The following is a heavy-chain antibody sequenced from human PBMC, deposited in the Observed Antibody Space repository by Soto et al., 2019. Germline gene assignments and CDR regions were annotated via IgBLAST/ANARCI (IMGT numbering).Heavy chain of an antibody. J-gene: IGHJ4*02. V-gene: IGHV4-59*06. Sequence: PSETLSLTCAVYGGSLSDNYWNWIRQPPGKGLEWIGYIYYSGSTYYNPSLKSRVTISVDTSKNQFSLKLSSVTAADTAVYYCARGKLPHDYWGQGTLVTVSS. CDR2: IYYSGST. CDR1: GGSLSDNY. D-gene: IGHD2-15*01. CDR3: ARGKLPHDY.